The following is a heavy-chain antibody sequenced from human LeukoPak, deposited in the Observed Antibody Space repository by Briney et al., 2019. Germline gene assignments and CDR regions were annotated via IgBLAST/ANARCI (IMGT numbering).Heavy chain of an antibody. CDR2: IKQDGSEK. CDR1: GFTFSSYW. Sequence: GGSLRLSCAASGFTFSSYWMSWVRQARGKGLEGVANIKQDGSEKYYVDSVKGRFTISRDNAKSSLYLQMNSLRAEDTAVYYCARDTGSYYNEIDHWGQGTLVTVSS. J-gene: IGHJ5*02. V-gene: IGHV3-7*01. CDR3: ARDTGSYYNEIDH. D-gene: IGHD3-10*01.